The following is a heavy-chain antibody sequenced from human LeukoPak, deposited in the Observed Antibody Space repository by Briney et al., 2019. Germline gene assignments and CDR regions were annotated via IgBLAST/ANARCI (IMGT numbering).Heavy chain of an antibody. D-gene: IGHD3-16*01. V-gene: IGHV3-30*02. Sequence: GGSLRLSCAASAFTFSNYGMHWVRQAPGKGLEWVAFIRYDGTNKYYADSVKGRFTISRDNSKNTLYLQMNSLRAEDTAVYYCAKDKIWGEDYFDYWGQGTLVTVSS. CDR1: AFTFSNYG. CDR2: IRYDGTNK. J-gene: IGHJ4*02. CDR3: AKDKIWGEDYFDY.